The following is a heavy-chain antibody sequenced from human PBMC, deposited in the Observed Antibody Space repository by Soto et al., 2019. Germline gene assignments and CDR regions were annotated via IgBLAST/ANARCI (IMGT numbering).Heavy chain of an antibody. V-gene: IGHV1-3*01. J-gene: IGHJ6*02. Sequence: ASVKVSCKASGYTFSNYAMHWVRQAPGQRLEWMGRIIVGNGNTKYSQKFQGRVTITGDTSASTAYMELSSLRSEDTAVYYCARWVPPAYHYGMDVWGQGTTVTVSS. D-gene: IGHD2-2*01. CDR2: IIVGNGNT. CDR1: GYTFSNYA. CDR3: ARWVPPAYHYGMDV.